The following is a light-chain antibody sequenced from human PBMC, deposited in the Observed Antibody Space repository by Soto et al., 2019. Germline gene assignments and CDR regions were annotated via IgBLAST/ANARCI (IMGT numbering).Light chain of an antibody. Sequence: QAVLTQPPSASGTPGQRVTISCAGSSSNIGSNTVNWYQQFPGTAPKLLMHNNNQRPSGVPDRFSGSKSGTSASLAISGLKSEDEAEYYCAAWDDSLDGPVFGGGTKLTVL. CDR3: AAWDDSLDGPV. CDR2: NNN. CDR1: SSNIGSNT. V-gene: IGLV1-44*01. J-gene: IGLJ3*02.